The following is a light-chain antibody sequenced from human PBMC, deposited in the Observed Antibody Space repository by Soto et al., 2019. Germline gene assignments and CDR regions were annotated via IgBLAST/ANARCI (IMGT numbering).Light chain of an antibody. Sequence: QSVLTQPPSASGTPGQRVTISCSGSSSNIGSNYVYWYQQLPGTAPKLLLYSNNQRPSGVPDRFSGSKSGTSASLAISGLRSEDDADYYCAAWDDSLSGWVFGGGTKLTVL. J-gene: IGLJ3*02. CDR2: SNN. V-gene: IGLV1-47*02. CDR1: SSNIGSNY. CDR3: AAWDDSLSGWV.